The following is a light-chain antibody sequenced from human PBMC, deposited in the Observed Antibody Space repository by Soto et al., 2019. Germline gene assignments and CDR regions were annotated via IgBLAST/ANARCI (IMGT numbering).Light chain of an antibody. CDR2: DAS. Sequence: EIELTQSPGTLSLSPGERATLSCRASQSLSSTSVAWYQQTPGHAPRLLIYDASSMATGIPDMFSGSGSGTVLTRTIIRLEPQELAAYYCHHYGSSPRTFGQGTRVEIK. CDR1: QSLSSTS. V-gene: IGKV3-20*01. CDR3: HHYGSSPRT. J-gene: IGKJ1*01.